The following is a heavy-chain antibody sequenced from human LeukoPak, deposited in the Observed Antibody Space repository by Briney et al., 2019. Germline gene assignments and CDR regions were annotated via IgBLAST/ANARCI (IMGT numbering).Heavy chain of an antibody. V-gene: IGHV3-11*01. CDR3: ARIIAVAGTDGFDP. Sequence: PGGSLRLSCVVSGFDFSSYWMSWIRQAPGKGLEWVSYISSSGNTIYYAESVKGRFTISRDNAKNSLYLHMNSLRGEDTAVYYCARIIAVAGTDGFDPWGQGTLVTVSS. CDR2: ISSSGNTI. D-gene: IGHD6-19*01. J-gene: IGHJ5*02. CDR1: GFDFSSYW.